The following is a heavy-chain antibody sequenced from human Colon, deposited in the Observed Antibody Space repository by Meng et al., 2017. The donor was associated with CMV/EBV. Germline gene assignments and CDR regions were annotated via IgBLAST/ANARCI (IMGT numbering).Heavy chain of an antibody. J-gene: IGHJ4*02. CDR1: GYSFTTYG. CDR2: IRTNT. V-gene: IGHV1-18*01. Sequence: ASVKVSCKTSGYSFTTYGISWVRQAPGQGLEWMGWIRTNTNYAQKLQGRVTVTTYTSTSTAYMELRNLTSDDTAVYYCARDVAMRTRVVPAAMYWGQGTLVTVSS. D-gene: IGHD2-2*01. CDR3: ARDVAMRTRVVPAAMY.